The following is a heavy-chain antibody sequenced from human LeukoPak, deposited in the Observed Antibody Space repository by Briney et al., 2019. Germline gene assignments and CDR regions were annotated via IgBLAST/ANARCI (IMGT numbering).Heavy chain of an antibody. J-gene: IGHJ4*02. CDR3: ARHRFSPHSSPYC. CDR2: IYYSGST. V-gene: IGHV4-39*01. CDR1: AGSIGSSSYY. D-gene: IGHD6-13*01. Sequence: SETMSLTCTVSAGSIGSSSYYWGWIRQPPGKGLEWIGRIYYSGSTYYNPSPKSRVTISVDTSKTPFSLKLSYVTTADSVAFLCARHRFSPHSSPYCWGQGTLVTVSA.